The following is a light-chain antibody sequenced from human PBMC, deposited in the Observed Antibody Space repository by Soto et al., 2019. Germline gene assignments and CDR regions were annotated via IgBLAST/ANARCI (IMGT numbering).Light chain of an antibody. CDR2: GTS. CDR3: QQYNQWPLYT. V-gene: IGKV3-15*01. CDR1: QSVRGN. Sequence: EIVLTQSPATLSVSPGEGANLSCRASQSVRGNLAWYQQQPGQPPRLLIYGTSTRATGIPARFSGGGSGTDFTLTISSLQSEDFAIYYCQQYNQWPLYTFGQGPKLEI. J-gene: IGKJ2*01.